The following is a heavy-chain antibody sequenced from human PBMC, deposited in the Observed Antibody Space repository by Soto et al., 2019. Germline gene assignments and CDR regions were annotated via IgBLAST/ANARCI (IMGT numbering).Heavy chain of an antibody. D-gene: IGHD1-26*01. CDR2: IYSCGGT. CDR1: GFVVDSTY. V-gene: IGHV3-53*02. CDR3: ARGGVQDAFDI. J-gene: IGHJ3*02. Sequence: EVRLVETGGGSIQPGGSLRLSCAATGFVVDSTYMNWVRQAPGKGLEWVSVIYSCGGTYYADAVKGRFTISRDTSKNTLHLQMNYLRAEDTALYYCARGGVQDAFDIWGQGTMVTVSS.